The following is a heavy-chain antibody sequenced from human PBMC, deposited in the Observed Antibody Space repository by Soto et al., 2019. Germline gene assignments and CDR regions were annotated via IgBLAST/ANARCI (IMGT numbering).Heavy chain of an antibody. CDR2: IYYSGST. V-gene: IGHV4-39*01. Sequence: KQSPTLSLTCTVSGGSISSSSYYWGWIRQPPGKGLEWIGSIYYSGSTYYNPSLKSRVTISVDTSKNQFSLKLSSVTAADTAVYYCARRGYGSGSYYPNYYYYMDVWGKGTTVTVSS. CDR3: ARRGYGSGSYYPNYYYYMDV. D-gene: IGHD3-10*01. J-gene: IGHJ6*03. CDR1: GGSISSSSYY.